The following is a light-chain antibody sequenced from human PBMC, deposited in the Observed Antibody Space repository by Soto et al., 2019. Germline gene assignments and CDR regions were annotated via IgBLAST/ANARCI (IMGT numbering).Light chain of an antibody. Sequence: QMTRSPSSRSASVGDRVTITFRASQGISSYLAWYQQKPGKAPKLLIYAASTLQSGVPSRFSGSGSGTDFTLTISCLQSEALATYYCQQYYSYPWTFGQGTKVDIK. J-gene: IGKJ1*01. CDR2: AAS. CDR1: QGISSY. CDR3: QQYYSYPWT. V-gene: IGKV1-8*01.